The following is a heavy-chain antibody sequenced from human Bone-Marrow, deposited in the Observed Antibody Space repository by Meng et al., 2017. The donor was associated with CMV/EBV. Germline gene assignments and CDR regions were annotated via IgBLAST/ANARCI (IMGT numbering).Heavy chain of an antibody. V-gene: IGHV4-34*01. CDR3: ARGVWGYCSSTSCPGPAAFDY. CDR2: INHSGST. Sequence: SETLSLTCAVYGGSFSGYYWSWIRQPPGKGLEWIGEINHSGSTNYNPSLKSRVTISVDTSKNQFSLKLSSVTAADTAVYYCARGVWGYCSSTSCPGPAAFDYCGQGTLVTVSS. CDR1: GGSFSGYY. J-gene: IGHJ4*02. D-gene: IGHD2-2*01.